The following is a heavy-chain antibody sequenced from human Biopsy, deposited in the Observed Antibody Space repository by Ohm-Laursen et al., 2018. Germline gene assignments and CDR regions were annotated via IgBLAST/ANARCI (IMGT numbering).Heavy chain of an antibody. CDR2: ARNKANSYTI. J-gene: IGHJ4*02. V-gene: IGHV3-72*01. CDR1: GFSFGDHY. CDR3: AKEGRLLGIPHTYYFDS. D-gene: IGHD1-26*01. Sequence: GSLRLSCAAPGFSFGDHYLDWVRQAPGKGLEWVGRARNKANSYTIEYAASVMGRFTISRGDSQNSLYLQMNSLQTEDTAVYFCAKEGRLLGIPHTYYFDSWGQGTLVTVSS.